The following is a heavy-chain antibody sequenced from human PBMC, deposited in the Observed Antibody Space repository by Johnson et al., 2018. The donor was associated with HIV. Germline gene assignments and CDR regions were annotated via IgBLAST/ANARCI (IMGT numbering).Heavy chain of an antibody. D-gene: IGHD6-13*01. V-gene: IGHV3-7*01. CDR2: IKQDGSEK. CDR3: ARLGIAAARGAFDI. Sequence: VQLVESGGGLVQPGGSLRLSCAASGFTFSSYWMSWVRQAPGKGLEWVANIKQDGSEKYYVDSVKGRFTISRDNAKNSLYLQMNSLRAEDTAVYYCARLGIAAARGAFDIWGQGTMVTASS. CDR1: GFTFSSYW. J-gene: IGHJ3*02.